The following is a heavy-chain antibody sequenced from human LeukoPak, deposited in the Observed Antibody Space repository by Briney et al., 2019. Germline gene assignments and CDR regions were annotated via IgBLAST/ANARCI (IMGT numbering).Heavy chain of an antibody. CDR2: IASDGSST. J-gene: IGHJ4*02. Sequence: PGGSLRLSCAASGFTFSSCWMNWVRQAPGRGLVWVSRIASDGSSTTYADSVKGRFSISRDNAKNTLYLQMNSLRVEDTAVYYCARSRPHGNDYWGQGTLVTVSS. D-gene: IGHD4-23*01. CDR1: GFTFSSCW. CDR3: ARSRPHGNDY. V-gene: IGHV3-74*01.